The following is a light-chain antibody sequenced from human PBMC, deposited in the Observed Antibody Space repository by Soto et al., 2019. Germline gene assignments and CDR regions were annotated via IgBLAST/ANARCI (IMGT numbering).Light chain of an antibody. Sequence: QSVLTQPPSASGTPGQGVPISCTGITSNIGSNTVNWYQQLPGTAPKLLIYNNNQRPSGVPDRFSGSKSGTSASLAIGGLQSADEADYYCAAWDDSLNGYVFGTGTKVTVL. CDR1: TSNIGSNT. V-gene: IGLV1-44*01. CDR3: AAWDDSLNGYV. J-gene: IGLJ1*01. CDR2: NNN.